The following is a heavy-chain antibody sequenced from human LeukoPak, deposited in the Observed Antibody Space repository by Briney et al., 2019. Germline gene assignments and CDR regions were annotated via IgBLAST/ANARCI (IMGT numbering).Heavy chain of an antibody. CDR2: IIPIFGTA. CDR3: AREVVAASPAFDI. CDR1: GGTFSSYA. J-gene: IGHJ3*02. D-gene: IGHD6-6*01. V-gene: IGHV1-69*13. Sequence: SVKVSCKASGGTFSSYAISWVRQAPGQGLEWMGGIIPIFGTANYAQKFQGRVTITADESTSTAYMELSSLRSEDTAVYYCAREVVAASPAFDIWGQGTMVTVSS.